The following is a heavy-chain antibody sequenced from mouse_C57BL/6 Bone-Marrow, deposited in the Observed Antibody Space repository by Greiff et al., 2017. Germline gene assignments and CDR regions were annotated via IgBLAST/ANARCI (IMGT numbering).Heavy chain of an antibody. D-gene: IGHD1-1*01. CDR3: AGGPYYGSSYAWFAY. CDR1: GYTFTSYG. J-gene: IGHJ3*01. V-gene: IGHV1-81*01. Sequence: VQLQQSGAELARPGASVKLSCKASGYTFTSYGISWVKQRTGQGLEWIGEIYPRSGNTYYNEKFKGKATLTADKSSSTAYMELRSLTSEDSAVYYCAGGPYYGSSYAWFAYWGQGTLVTVSA. CDR2: IYPRSGNT.